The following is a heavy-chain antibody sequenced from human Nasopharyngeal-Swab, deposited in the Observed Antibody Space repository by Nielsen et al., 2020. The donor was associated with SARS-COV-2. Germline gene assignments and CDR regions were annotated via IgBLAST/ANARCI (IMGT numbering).Heavy chain of an antibody. V-gene: IGHV3-7*03. CDR2: IKQDGTEK. D-gene: IGHD1-20*01. CDR3: ARDFDSWNDLDS. J-gene: IGHJ4*02. CDR1: GFTFSRYW. Sequence: GESLKISCAASGFTFSRYWMSWVRQAPGKGLEWVANIKQDGTEKYYVDSVKGRFTISRDNAKNSLFLQMNSLRAEDTAIYYCARDFDSWNDLDSWGQGTLVSVSS.